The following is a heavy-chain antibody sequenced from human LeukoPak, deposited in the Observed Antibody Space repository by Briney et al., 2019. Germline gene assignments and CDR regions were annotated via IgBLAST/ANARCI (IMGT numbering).Heavy chain of an antibody. CDR2: INHSGST. CDR1: VGSFSGYY. CDR3: ARDTATALTRFKFDY. D-gene: IGHD3-10*02. Sequence: SETLSLTCAVYVGSFSGYYWSWIRQPPGKGLEWIGEINHSGSTNYNPSLKSRVTISVDTSKNQFSLKLSSVTAADTAVYYCARDTATALTRFKFDYWGQGTLVTVSS. V-gene: IGHV4-34*01. J-gene: IGHJ4*02.